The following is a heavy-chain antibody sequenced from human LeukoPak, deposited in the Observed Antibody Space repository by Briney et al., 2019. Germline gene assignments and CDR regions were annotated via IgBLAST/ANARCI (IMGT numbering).Heavy chain of an antibody. J-gene: IGHJ1*01. Sequence: SETLSLTCTVSGGAISTYYWNWIRQPPGKGLEWIGYIYHSGSTNYNPSLQSRVTISVDTSKNQFSLNLNSVTAADTAVYYCARGGAARLHFQNWGQGTLVTVSS. D-gene: IGHD6-6*01. CDR2: IYHSGST. CDR1: GGAISTYY. V-gene: IGHV4-59*01. CDR3: ARGGAARLHFQN.